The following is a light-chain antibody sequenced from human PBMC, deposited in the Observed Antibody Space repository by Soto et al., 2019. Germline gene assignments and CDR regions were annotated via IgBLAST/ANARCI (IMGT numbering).Light chain of an antibody. J-gene: IGLJ2*01. CDR2: DVS. CDR1: SSDVGGYNY. CDR3: SSYSSGSTLVV. V-gene: IGLV2-14*01. Sequence: QSALTQPASVSGSPGQSITISCTGTSSDVGGYNYVSWYQQHPGKAPKLMIYDVSNRPSGVSNRFSGSKSGNTASLTISGFQAEDEADYYCSSYSSGSTLVVFGGGTKLTVL.